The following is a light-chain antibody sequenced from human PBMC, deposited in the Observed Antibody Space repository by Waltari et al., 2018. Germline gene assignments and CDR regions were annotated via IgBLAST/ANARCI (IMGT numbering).Light chain of an antibody. CDR1: SRDSGGYNY. V-gene: IGLV2-14*03. CDR2: DVT. CDR3: SSFTSSTTGI. Sequence: SALTQPDSVSGSPGPPITIPCSGFSRDSGGYNYASWYQQHPGEAPKLIIYDVTNRPSGVSDRFSGSKSGSSASLTISGLQPDDEADYYCSSFTSSTTGIFGGGTKLTVL. J-gene: IGLJ2*01.